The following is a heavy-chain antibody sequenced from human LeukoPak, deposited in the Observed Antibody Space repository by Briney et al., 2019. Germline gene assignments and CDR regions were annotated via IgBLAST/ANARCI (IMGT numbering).Heavy chain of an antibody. J-gene: IGHJ4*02. Sequence: GGSLRLSCAASGFTFTDYWMTWVRQVPGKGLEWVANVQRGGSESYYVDSVKGRFTISRENAKNSLYLQMDSLRVEDTAVYYCARVGTWELQRVFDYWGQGTPVTVSS. CDR1: GFTFTDYW. CDR3: ARVGTWELQRVFDY. V-gene: IGHV3-7*01. CDR2: VQRGGSES. D-gene: IGHD1-26*01.